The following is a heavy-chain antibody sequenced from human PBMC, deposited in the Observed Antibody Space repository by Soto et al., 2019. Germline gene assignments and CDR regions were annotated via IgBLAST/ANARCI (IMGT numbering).Heavy chain of an antibody. Sequence: GGSLRLSCAASGLIFSDVWMTWVRQAPGKGLEWVGRIKTKPDDGTIDYAAPVRGRSTISRDDSKNTLYLQMTSLTPDDTGVYYCTTSNLGVDFWGPGTLVTVSS. D-gene: IGHD1-1*01. CDR3: TTSNLGVDF. CDR2: IKTKPDDGTI. V-gene: IGHV3-15*01. CDR1: GLIFSDVW. J-gene: IGHJ4*02.